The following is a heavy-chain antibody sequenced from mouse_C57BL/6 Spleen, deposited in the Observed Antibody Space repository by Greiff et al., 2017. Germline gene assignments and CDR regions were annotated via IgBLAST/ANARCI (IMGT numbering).Heavy chain of an antibody. Sequence: VQLQESGPELVKPGASVKISCKASGYAFSSSWMNWVKQRPGKGLEWIGRIYPGDGDTNYNGKFKGKATLTADKSSSTAYMQLSSLTSEDSAVYCCTRDGSSSWFAYWGQGTLVTVAA. D-gene: IGHD1-1*01. CDR1: GYAFSSSW. V-gene: IGHV1-82*01. CDR2: IYPGDGDT. J-gene: IGHJ3*01. CDR3: TRDGSSSWFAY.